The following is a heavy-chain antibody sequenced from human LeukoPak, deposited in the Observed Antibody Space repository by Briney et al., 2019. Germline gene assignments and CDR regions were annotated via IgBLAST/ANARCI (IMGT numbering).Heavy chain of an antibody. CDR1: GFTFSSYW. CDR3: ARTRTAMVVFDY. D-gene: IGHD5-18*01. V-gene: IGHV3-74*01. J-gene: IGHJ4*02. Sequence: PGGSLRLSCAASGFTFSSYWMHWVRQVPGKGLVWVSRINSDESSTNYADSVKGRFTISRDNAKNTLYLQMNSPRAEDTAVYYCARTRTAMVVFDYWGQGTLVTVSS. CDR2: INSDESST.